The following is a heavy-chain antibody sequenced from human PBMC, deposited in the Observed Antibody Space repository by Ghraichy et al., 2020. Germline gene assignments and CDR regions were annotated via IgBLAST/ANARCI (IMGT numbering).Heavy chain of an antibody. D-gene: IGHD3-22*01. J-gene: IGHJ4*02. CDR1: GFSLSTSGVG. CDR3: AHRRRNFNYYDSSGYYYWFDY. Sequence: QTLSLTCTFSGFSLSTSGVGVGWIRQPPGKALEWLALIYWDDDKRYSPSLKSRLTITNDTSKNQVVLTMTNMDPVDTATYYCAHRRRNFNYYDSSGYYYWFDYWGQGTLVTVSS. V-gene: IGHV2-5*02. CDR2: IYWDDDK.